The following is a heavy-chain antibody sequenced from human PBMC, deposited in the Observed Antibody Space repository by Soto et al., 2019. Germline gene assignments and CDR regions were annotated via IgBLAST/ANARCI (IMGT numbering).Heavy chain of an antibody. CDR2: INPSGGST. Sequence: ASVKVSCKASGYTFTGYYMHWVRQAPGQGLEWMGIINPSGGSTSYAQKFQGRVTMTRDTSTSTVYMELSSLRSEDTAVYYCAREGAYDLDYYYGMDVWGQGTTVTVSS. V-gene: IGHV1-46*01. CDR3: AREGAYDLDYYYGMDV. D-gene: IGHD3-3*01. J-gene: IGHJ6*02. CDR1: GYTFTGYY.